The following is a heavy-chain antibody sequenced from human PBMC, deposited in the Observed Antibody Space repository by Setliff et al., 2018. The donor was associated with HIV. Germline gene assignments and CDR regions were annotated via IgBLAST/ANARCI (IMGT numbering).Heavy chain of an antibody. CDR3: ARDGNFWSGPPGMDV. Sequence: PGGSLRLSCAASGFSVSSSYMTWVRQAPGGGLEWVSVIHSDDVTHYRDSVKGRFTIFRDKSTNIVYLQMYSLRTEDTAVYYCARDGNFWSGPPGMDVWGKGTTVTVSS. CDR1: GFSVSSSY. J-gene: IGHJ6*04. D-gene: IGHD3-3*01. CDR2: IHSDDVT. V-gene: IGHV3-53*05.